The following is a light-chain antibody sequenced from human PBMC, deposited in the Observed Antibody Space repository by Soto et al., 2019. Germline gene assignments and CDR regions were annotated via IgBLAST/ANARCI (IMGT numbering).Light chain of an antibody. CDR2: SND. CDR1: SSNVETNY. V-gene: IGLV1-47*02. CDR3: SATDDSLSGPV. Sequence: QSVLTQPPSASGTPGQRVTISCSGSSSNVETNYVYRYQQLPGMAPKLLIYSNDQRPSGVPDRFSASKSGTSASLAISGLRSEDEADYYCSATDDSLSGPVFGGGTKLTVL. J-gene: IGLJ2*01.